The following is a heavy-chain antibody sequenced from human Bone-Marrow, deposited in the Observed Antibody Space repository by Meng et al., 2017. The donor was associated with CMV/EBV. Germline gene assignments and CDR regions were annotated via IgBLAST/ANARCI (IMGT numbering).Heavy chain of an antibody. CDR1: GFTFSSYG. Sequence: GESLKISCAASGFTFSSYGMHWVRQAPGKGLEWVAVIWYDGSNKYYADSVKGRFTISRDNSKNTLYLQMNSLRAEDTAVYYCAKTRIAAHPLLSRFDYWGQGTLVTIYS. V-gene: IGHV3-33*06. CDR3: AKTRIAAHPLLSRFDY. J-gene: IGHJ4*02. CDR2: IWYDGSNK. D-gene: IGHD6-6*01.